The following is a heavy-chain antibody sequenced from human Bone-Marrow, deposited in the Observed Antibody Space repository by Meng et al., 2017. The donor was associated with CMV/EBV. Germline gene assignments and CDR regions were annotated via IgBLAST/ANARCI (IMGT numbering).Heavy chain of an antibody. CDR1: GYTFTSYY. J-gene: IGHJ6*02. V-gene: IGHV1-46*01. CDR2: INPSGGST. Sequence: ASVKVSCKASGYTFTSYYMHWVRQAPGQGLEWMGIINPSGGSTSYAQKFQGRVTMTRDTSTSIVYMELSSLRSEDTAVYYCARDYYDFWSGYSSLLMDVWGQGTTVTVSS. D-gene: IGHD3-3*01. CDR3: ARDYYDFWSGYSSLLMDV.